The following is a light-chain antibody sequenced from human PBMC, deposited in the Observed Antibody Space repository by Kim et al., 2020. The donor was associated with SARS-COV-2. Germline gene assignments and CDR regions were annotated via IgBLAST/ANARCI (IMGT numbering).Light chain of an antibody. J-gene: IGLJ2*01. Sequence: SYELTRPPSVSVSPGQTASITCSGDKLGDKYACWYQQKPGQSPVLVIYQDSKRPSGIPERFSGSNSGNTATLTISGTQAMDEADYYCQAWDSSTAFFGGGSQLTVL. CDR3: QAWDSSTAF. CDR1: KLGDKY. V-gene: IGLV3-1*01. CDR2: QDS.